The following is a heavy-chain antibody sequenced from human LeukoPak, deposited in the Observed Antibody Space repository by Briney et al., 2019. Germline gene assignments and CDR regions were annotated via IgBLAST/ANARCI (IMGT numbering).Heavy chain of an antibody. Sequence: SVTLSLTYTVSGGSISSYYWSWIRQPAGKGLEWSGRLYTSGSTNYNPSLKSRVTMSVDTSKNQFSLKLSSVTAADTAVYYCAREPPPDIWFGEFPFDYWGQGTLVTVSS. CDR1: GGSISSYY. V-gene: IGHV4-4*07. D-gene: IGHD3-10*01. J-gene: IGHJ4*02. CDR2: LYTSGST. CDR3: AREPPPDIWFGEFPFDY.